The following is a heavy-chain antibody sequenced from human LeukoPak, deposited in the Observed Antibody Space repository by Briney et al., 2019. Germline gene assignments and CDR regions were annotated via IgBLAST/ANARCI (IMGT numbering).Heavy chain of an antibody. CDR3: AKAWPFPPRLAVEGVNFDH. CDR1: GFTFNKYD. Sequence: GGSLSLSCVVSGFTFNKYDLMWIRQAPGKGLEWVSTVLAFGGGKKYAESVAGRFTVSTDDFTKTLYLQMNSLRADDTAIYYCAKAWPFPPRLAVEGVNFDHGGQGDLVTVSS. CDR2: VLAFGGGK. V-gene: IGHV3-23*01. J-gene: IGHJ4*02. D-gene: IGHD6-19*01.